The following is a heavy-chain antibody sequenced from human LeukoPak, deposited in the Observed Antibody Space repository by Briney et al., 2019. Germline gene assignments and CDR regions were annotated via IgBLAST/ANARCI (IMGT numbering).Heavy chain of an antibody. CDR2: IYHSGST. Sequence: PSETLSLTCAVSGGSISSGGYSWSWIRQPPGKGLEWIGYIYHSGSTYYNPSLKSRVTISVDRSKNQFSLKLSSVTAADTAVYYCARVVGDKYSSRLYYFDYWGQGTLVTVSS. D-gene: IGHD6-13*01. CDR1: GGSISSGGYS. J-gene: IGHJ4*02. V-gene: IGHV4-30-2*01. CDR3: ARVVGDKYSSRLYYFDY.